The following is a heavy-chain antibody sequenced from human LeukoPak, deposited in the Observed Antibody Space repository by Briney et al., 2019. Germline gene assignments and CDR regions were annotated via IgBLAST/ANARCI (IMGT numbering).Heavy chain of an antibody. V-gene: IGHV1-2*02. Sequence: ASVKVSCKASGYTFTGYYMHWVRQAPGQGLEWMGWINPNSGGTNYAQKFQGRVTMTRDTSISTAYMDLSRLRSDDTAMYYCARQGRYYGSGSYYTRALYYFDYWGQGTLVTVSS. CDR1: GYTFTGYY. D-gene: IGHD3-10*01. CDR2: INPNSGGT. J-gene: IGHJ4*02. CDR3: ARQGRYYGSGSYYTRALYYFDY.